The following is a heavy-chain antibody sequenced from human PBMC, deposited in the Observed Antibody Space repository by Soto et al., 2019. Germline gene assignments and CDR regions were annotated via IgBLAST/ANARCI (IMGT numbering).Heavy chain of an antibody. D-gene: IGHD3-10*01. CDR3: TTFRLLWFGELLSARDY. V-gene: IGHV3-15*07. Sequence: GGSLRLSCAASGFTFSNAWMNWVRQAPGKGLEWVGRIKSKTDGGTTDYAAPVKGRFTISRDDSKNTLYLQMNSLKTEDTAVYYCTTFRLLWFGELLSARDYWGQGTLVTVSS. CDR1: GFTFSNAW. CDR2: IKSKTDGGTT. J-gene: IGHJ4*02.